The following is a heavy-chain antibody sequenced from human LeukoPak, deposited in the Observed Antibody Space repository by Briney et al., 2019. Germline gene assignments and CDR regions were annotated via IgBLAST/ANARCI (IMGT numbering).Heavy chain of an antibody. J-gene: IGHJ4*02. Sequence: SETLSLTCTVSGXSISSDYWSWIRQPPGKGLEWIGYIYYSGSTNYNPSLKSRVTISVDTSKNQFSLKLTSVTAADTAVYYCAKGLNSSSWYYDYWGQGTLVTVSS. D-gene: IGHD6-13*01. CDR1: GXSISSDY. V-gene: IGHV4-59*01. CDR2: IYYSGST. CDR3: AKGLNSSSWYYDY.